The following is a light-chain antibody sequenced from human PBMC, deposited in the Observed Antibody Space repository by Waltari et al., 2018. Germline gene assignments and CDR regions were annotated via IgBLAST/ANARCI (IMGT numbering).Light chain of an antibody. CDR3: HQYYNTPWT. CDR1: QDISNS. Sequence: DIQMTQSPSSLSASVGGRVTITCQASQDISNSLNWFQQKPGKAPKLLIYDASNLETGVPDRFSGSGSGTDFTLTISSLQAEDVAVYYCHQYYNTPWTFGQGTKVEI. V-gene: IGKV1-33*01. J-gene: IGKJ1*01. CDR2: DAS.